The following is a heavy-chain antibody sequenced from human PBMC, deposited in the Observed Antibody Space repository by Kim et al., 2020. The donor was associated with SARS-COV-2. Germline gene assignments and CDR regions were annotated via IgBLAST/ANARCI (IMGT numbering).Heavy chain of an antibody. D-gene: IGHD6-13*01. V-gene: IGHV3-30*02. CDR3: AKDLEQQLVSDYYYGMDV. J-gene: IGHJ6*02. Sequence: KGRFTISRDNSKHTLYLQMNSLGAEDAAVYYCAKDLEQQLVSDYYYGMDVWGQGTTVTVS.